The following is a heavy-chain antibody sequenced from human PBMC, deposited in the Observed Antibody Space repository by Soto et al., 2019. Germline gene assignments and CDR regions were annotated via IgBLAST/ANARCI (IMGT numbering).Heavy chain of an antibody. CDR2: ITGSTGTT. V-gene: IGHV3-23*01. CDR3: AKDTISSPYYMDV. D-gene: IGHD2-2*01. J-gene: IGHJ6*03. CDR1: GFTFSNFA. Sequence: EVQVLESGGGSVQPGGSLRLSCAASGFTFSNFAMSWVRHAPGKGLEWVSEITGSTGTTYYADSVRGRFIISRDNSQNTLHLQMNSLRPEDTAVYYGAKDTISSPYYMDVWGKGTTVTVSS.